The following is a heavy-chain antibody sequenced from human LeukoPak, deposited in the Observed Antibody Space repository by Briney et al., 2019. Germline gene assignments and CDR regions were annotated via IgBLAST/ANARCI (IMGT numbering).Heavy chain of an antibody. CDR2: IYYSGST. Sequence: SQTLSLTCTVSGGSISSGGYYWSWIRQHPGKGLEWIGYIYYSGSTYYNPSLKSRVTISVDTSKNQFSLKLSSVTAADTAEYYCARDQREPYGSGSFEFDPWGQGTLVTVSS. J-gene: IGHJ5*02. CDR1: GGSISSGGYY. D-gene: IGHD3-10*01. V-gene: IGHV4-31*03. CDR3: ARDQREPYGSGSFEFDP.